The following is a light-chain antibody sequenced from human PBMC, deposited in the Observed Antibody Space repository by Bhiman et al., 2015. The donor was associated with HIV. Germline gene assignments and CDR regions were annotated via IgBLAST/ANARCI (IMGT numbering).Light chain of an antibody. V-gene: IGLV1-51*01. CDR3: GTWDNSLTMVV. Sequence: SVLTQPPSVSAAPGQQVTISCSGTTSNIGTNYVSWYQQMPPAAPKLLIYDNKKRPSDIPDRFSGSKSGTSATLAIAGLQSGDEADYFCGTWDNSLTMVVFGEGTKLTVL. CDR1: TSNIGTNY. J-gene: IGLJ2*01. CDR2: DNK.